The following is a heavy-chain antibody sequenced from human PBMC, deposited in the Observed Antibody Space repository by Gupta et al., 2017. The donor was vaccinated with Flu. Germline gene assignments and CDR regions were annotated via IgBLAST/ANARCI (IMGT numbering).Heavy chain of an antibody. D-gene: IGHD4-17*01. Sequence: QVQLQESGPGLVKPSQTMSLTCTVSGGSISSGSYYSPWIRQPAGKGLEWIGRIYTFGSTNYNPSLKSRVTISVDTSKNQFSLKLSSVTAADTAVYYCARETTVPLSLDVWGHGTTVTVSS. V-gene: IGHV4-61*02. J-gene: IGHJ6*02. CDR2: IYTFGST. CDR1: GGSISSGSYY. CDR3: ARETTVPLSLDV.